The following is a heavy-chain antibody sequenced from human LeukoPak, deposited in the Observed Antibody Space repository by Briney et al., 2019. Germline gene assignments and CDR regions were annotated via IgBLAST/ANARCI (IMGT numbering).Heavy chain of an antibody. CDR1: GGTFSSYA. D-gene: IGHD3-16*01. V-gene: IGHV1-69*04. CDR2: IIPILGIT. Sequence: ASVKVSCKASGGTFSSYAISWVRQAPGQGPEWMGRIIPILGITNYAQKFQGRVTITADKSTSTAYMELSSLRSDDTAVYYCARDPSGGYVPYFDYWGQGTLVTVSS. CDR3: ARDPSGGYVPYFDY. J-gene: IGHJ4*02.